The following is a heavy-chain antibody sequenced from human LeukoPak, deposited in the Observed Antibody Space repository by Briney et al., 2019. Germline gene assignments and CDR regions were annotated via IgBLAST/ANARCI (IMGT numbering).Heavy chain of an antibody. V-gene: IGHV3-33*01. CDR2: IWYDGSSK. Sequence: GGSLRLSCAASGFTFSSYGMQWVRQAPGKGLEWVAVIWYDGSSKYYTDSVKGRFTISRDNSKDTLYLQMNSLRADDTGIYYCARSGGRGWYPADYWGQGTLVTVSS. CDR1: GFTFSSYG. D-gene: IGHD6-19*01. J-gene: IGHJ4*02. CDR3: ARSGGRGWYPADY.